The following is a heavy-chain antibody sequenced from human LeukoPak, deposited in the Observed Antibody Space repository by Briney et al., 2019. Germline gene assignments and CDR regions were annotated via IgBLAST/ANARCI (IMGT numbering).Heavy chain of an antibody. CDR1: GFTFSSHA. Sequence: PRGSLSLSCAASGFTFSSHAMHWVRQAPGKGLEWVAVISYDGRNKYHADSVTGRFTISRDNSKNTLYLQMNSLRAEDTAVYYCARDITGSWSIDYWGQGTLITVSS. D-gene: IGHD6-13*01. CDR2: ISYDGRNK. J-gene: IGHJ4*02. V-gene: IGHV3-30-3*01. CDR3: ARDITGSWSIDY.